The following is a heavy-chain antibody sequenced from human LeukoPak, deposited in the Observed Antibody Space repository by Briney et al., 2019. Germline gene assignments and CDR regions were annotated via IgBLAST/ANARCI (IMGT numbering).Heavy chain of an antibody. CDR2: IIGSGDLI. CDR1: GFSFSSYS. J-gene: IGHJ4*02. Sequence: PGGSLRLSCAASGFSFSSYSMNWVRQAPGKRLEWVSFIIGSGDLIYYADSVKGRFTISRDNAKNSLYLQMNSLRDEDTAVYYCARVRGATLSYHYFDYWGQGALVTVSS. V-gene: IGHV3-48*02. D-gene: IGHD1-26*01. CDR3: ARVRGATLSYHYFDY.